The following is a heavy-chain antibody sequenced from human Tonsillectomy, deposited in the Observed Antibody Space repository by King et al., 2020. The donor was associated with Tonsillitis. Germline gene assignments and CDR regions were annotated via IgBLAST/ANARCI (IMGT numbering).Heavy chain of an antibody. D-gene: IGHD6-25*01. Sequence: VQLVESGGGLVQPGGSLRLSCAASGFTFSTYLMTWVRQAPGKGLECVATIKEEGSEKLFLDALKGRFTISRDNVKNSLYLQMNRLRAEDTAVYYCGRDLAAYSSGYFDLWGQGTLVTVSS. CDR2: IKEEGSEK. CDR3: GRDLAAYSSGYFDL. CDR1: GFTFSTYL. V-gene: IGHV3-7*01. J-gene: IGHJ4*02.